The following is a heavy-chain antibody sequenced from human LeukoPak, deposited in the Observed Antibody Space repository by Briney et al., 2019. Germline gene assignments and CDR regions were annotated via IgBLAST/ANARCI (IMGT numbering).Heavy chain of an antibody. J-gene: IGHJ4*02. V-gene: IGHV4-61*02. CDR2: IYTSGST. Sequence: SETLSLTCTVSGGSISSGSYYWSWIRQPAGKGLEWIGRIYTSGSTNYNPSLKSRVTISVDTSKNQFSLKLSSVTAADTAVYYCARDWGSSGWYRGVRLDYWGQGTLVTVSS. D-gene: IGHD6-19*01. CDR3: ARDWGSSGWYRGVRLDY. CDR1: GGSISSGSYY.